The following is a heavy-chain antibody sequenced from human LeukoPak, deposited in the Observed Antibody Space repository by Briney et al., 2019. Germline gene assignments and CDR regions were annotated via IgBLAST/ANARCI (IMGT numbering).Heavy chain of an antibody. D-gene: IGHD6-19*01. CDR2: TNPNSGGT. CDR1: GYTFTGYY. Sequence: ASVTVSCKTSGYTFTGYYMHWVRQAPGQGLEWMGRTNPNSGGTNYAQKFQGRVTMTRDTSISTAYMELSRLKSDDTAVYYCARDPRIAVAGKYFDYWGQGTLVTVSS. CDR3: ARDPRIAVAGKYFDY. J-gene: IGHJ4*02. V-gene: IGHV1-2*06.